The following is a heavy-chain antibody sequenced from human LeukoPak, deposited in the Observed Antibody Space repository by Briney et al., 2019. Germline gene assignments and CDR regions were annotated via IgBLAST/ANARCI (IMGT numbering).Heavy chain of an antibody. CDR3: ARERMYSGSGSTYPYYDY. D-gene: IGHD3-10*01. CDR2: IIPDGSEK. J-gene: IGHJ4*02. CDR1: GFTFSSYW. V-gene: IGHV3-7*01. Sequence: PGGSLRLSCAASGFTFSSYWMSWVRQSPGKGLEWVANIIPDGSEKYFMDSVKGRFTISRDNAKNALYLEMNSLRAEDTAEYFCARERMYSGSGSTYPYYDYWGQGTLVTVSS.